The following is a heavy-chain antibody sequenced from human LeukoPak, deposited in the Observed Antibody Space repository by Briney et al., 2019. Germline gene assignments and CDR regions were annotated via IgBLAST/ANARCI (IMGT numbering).Heavy chain of an antibody. D-gene: IGHD5-24*01. Sequence: SGTLSLTCDVSGGSCDDYYCSWIRQPPGKGLEWIGEIHPHGIFYYNSSLMSRVTISIDTSKSQFSLMLTSVTAADTAFYYCSRGRDRSKAGDLWGQGSLVTVSS. CDR3: SRGRDRSKAGDL. V-gene: IGHV4-34*01. CDR2: IHPHGIF. CDR1: GGSCDDYY. J-gene: IGHJ5*02.